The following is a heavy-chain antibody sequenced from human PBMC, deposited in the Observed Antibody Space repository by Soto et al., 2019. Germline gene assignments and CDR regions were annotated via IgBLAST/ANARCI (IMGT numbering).Heavy chain of an antibody. Sequence: QVHLVQSGTEVKKPGASVKVSCKASGYTFTSYGINWVRQAPGQGLEWMGWISGYDGSTTYEQKYQDRVTMTTDTSTSTVYMELRSLRSDDTAVYFCARRTVWRSHSPFHYWGQGPQVTVSS. J-gene: IGHJ4*02. V-gene: IGHV1-18*01. D-gene: IGHD3-16*01. CDR1: GYTFTSYG. CDR3: ARRTVWRSHSPFHY. CDR2: ISGYDGST.